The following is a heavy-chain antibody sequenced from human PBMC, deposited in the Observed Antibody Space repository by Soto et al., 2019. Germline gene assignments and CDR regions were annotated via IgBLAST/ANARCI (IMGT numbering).Heavy chain of an antibody. Sequence: ASVKVSCKASGYTFTGYYMHWVRQAPGQGLEWMGWINPNSGGTNYAQKFQGRVTMTRDTSISTAYMELSRLRSDDAAVYYCFVRGYYYDSSGYTRVLGAFDIWGQGTMVTVSS. D-gene: IGHD3-22*01. CDR2: INPNSGGT. V-gene: IGHV1-2*02. CDR1: GYTFTGYY. J-gene: IGHJ3*02. CDR3: FVRGYYYDSSGYTRVLGAFDI.